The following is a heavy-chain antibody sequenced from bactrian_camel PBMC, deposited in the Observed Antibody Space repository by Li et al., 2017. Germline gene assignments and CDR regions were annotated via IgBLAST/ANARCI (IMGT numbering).Heavy chain of an antibody. J-gene: IGHJ4*01. Sequence: HVQLVESGGGSVQTGGSLRLSCAVSGSTERYYQYCMEWFRQAPRKEREGVASIDGNSATTYADSAKGRFTISRDNAKKTLSLQLNSLKSEDTAIYYCVPRNWGAYDCSYGSWCYKGYWGQGTQVTVS. CDR3: VPRNWGAYDCSYGSWCYKGY. V-gene: IGHV3S53*01. D-gene: IGHD2*01. CDR1: GSTERYYQY. CDR2: IDGNSAT.